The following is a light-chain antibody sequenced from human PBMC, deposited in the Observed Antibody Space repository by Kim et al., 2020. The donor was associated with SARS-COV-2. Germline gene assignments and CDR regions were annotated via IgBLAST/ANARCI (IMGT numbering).Light chain of an antibody. CDR1: QSVSNN. Sequence: VSPEERATLSCKASQSVSNNLAWFQQKPGQAPRLLVYDASTRGTGVPARFSGSGSETDFTLTISNLQSEDFAVYYCQQYTNWPRTFGQGTKVDIK. CDR2: DAS. J-gene: IGKJ1*01. V-gene: IGKV3-15*01. CDR3: QQYTNWPRT.